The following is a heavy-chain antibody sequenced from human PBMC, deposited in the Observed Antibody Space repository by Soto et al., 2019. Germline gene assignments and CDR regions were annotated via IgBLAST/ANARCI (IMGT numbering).Heavy chain of an antibody. D-gene: IGHD2-15*01. CDR1: GFSLSTTGVG. J-gene: IGHJ4*02. V-gene: IGHV2-5*02. CDR2: IYWDETK. CDR3: AHRLVAVADAFFDY. Sequence: QITLKESGPTLVKPTQTLTLTCTFSGFSLSTTGVGVGWIRQPPGKALEWLALIYWDETKRYSPSLKRRLTITQDTSTTRVVVTMTNMDPVYTAMYYCAHRLVAVADAFFDYWGQGTGVTISS.